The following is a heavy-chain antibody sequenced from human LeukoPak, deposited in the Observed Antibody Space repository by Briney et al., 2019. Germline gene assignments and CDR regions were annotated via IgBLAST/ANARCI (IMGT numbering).Heavy chain of an antibody. D-gene: IGHD5-18*01. CDR2: IYHSGST. V-gene: IGHV4-30-2*01. CDR3: AREYSYGPNAQFDY. J-gene: IGHJ4*02. Sequence: PSETLSLTCAVSGGSISSGGYSWSWIRQPPGKGLEWIGYIYHSGSTYYNPSLKSRVTISVDRSKNQFSLKLSSMTAADTAVYYCAREYSYGPNAQFDYWGQGTLVTVST. CDR1: GGSISSGGYS.